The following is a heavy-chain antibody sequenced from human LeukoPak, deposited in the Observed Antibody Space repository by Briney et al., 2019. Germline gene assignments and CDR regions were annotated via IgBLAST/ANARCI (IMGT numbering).Heavy chain of an antibody. CDR1: GYSISSGYY. V-gene: IGHV4-38-2*02. Sequence: SETLSLTCTVSGYSISSGYYWGWIRQPPGKGLEWIGSIYHSGSTYYNPSLKSRVTISVDTSKNQFSLKLSSVTAADTAVYYCARAKPSSGWAEMGAFDIWGQGTMVTVSS. D-gene: IGHD6-19*01. CDR3: ARAKPSSGWAEMGAFDI. J-gene: IGHJ3*02. CDR2: IYHSGST.